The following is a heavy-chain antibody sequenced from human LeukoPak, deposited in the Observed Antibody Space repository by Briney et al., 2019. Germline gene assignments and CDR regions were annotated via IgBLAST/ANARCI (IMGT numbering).Heavy chain of an antibody. J-gene: IGHJ3*02. CDR3: ARDQSIAARGDAFDI. V-gene: IGHV4-39*02. D-gene: IGHD6-6*01. CDR1: GGSISSSTYY. Sequence: SETLSLTCTVSGGSISSSTYYWGWIRQPPGEGLEWIGSMYYSGSTYYNPSLKSRVTISVDTSKNQFSLKLSSVTAADTAVYYCARDQSIAARGDAFDIWGQGTMVTVSS. CDR2: MYYSGST.